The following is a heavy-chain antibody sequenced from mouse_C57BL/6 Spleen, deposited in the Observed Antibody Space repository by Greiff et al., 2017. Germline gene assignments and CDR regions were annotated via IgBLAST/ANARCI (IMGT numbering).Heavy chain of an antibody. J-gene: IGHJ4*01. CDR2: IHPNSGST. Sequence: QVQLQQPGAELVKPGASVKLSCKASGYTFTSYWMHWVKQRPGQGLEWIGMIHPNSGSTNYNEKFKSKATLTVDKSSSTAYMQLSSLTSEDSAVYYCARDYGGSSLAMDYWGQGTSVTVSS. CDR3: ARDYGGSSLAMDY. D-gene: IGHD1-1*01. V-gene: IGHV1-64*01. CDR1: GYTFTSYW.